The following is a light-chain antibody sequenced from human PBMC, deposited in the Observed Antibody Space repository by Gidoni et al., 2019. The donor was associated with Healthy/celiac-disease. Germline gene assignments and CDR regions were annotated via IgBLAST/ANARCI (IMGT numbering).Light chain of an antibody. V-gene: IGLV3-25*02. CDR1: ALPKQY. Sequence: SYELTQPPSVPVSPGQTARITCPGDALPKQYAYWYQQKQGQAPVLVRYKDSERPSGIPERFSGSSSGTTVTLTISGVQAEDEADYYCQSADSSGTYEVFGGGTKLTVL. J-gene: IGLJ2*01. CDR3: QSADSSGTYEV. CDR2: KDS.